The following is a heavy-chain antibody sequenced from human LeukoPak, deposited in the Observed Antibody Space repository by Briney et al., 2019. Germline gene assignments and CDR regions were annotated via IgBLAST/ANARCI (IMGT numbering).Heavy chain of an antibody. V-gene: IGHV3-30*02. J-gene: IGHJ4*02. CDR2: IRYDGSNK. CDR1: GFTFSSYG. D-gene: IGHD3-22*01. Sequence: PGGSLRLSCAASGFTFSSYGMHWVRQAPGKGLEWVAFIRYDGSNKYYADSVKGRFTISGDNSKNTLYLQMNSLRAEDTAVYYCATLKGYYYDSSGYYYSDYWGQGTLVTVSS. CDR3: ATLKGYYYDSSGYYYSDY.